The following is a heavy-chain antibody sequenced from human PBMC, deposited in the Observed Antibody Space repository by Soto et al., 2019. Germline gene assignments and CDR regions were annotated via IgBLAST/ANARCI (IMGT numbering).Heavy chain of an antibody. V-gene: IGHV3-21*01. CDR3: ARATVTTGRIGDFDM. Sequence: EVQLVESGGGLVKPGGSLRLSCAASGFTFSSYSMNWVRQAPGKGLEWVSSITSSSSYINYAASVKGRFTISRDNAKNSLYLQTNSLRAEDTAVYYCARATVTTGRIGDFDMWGQGTMVTVSS. J-gene: IGHJ3*02. CDR2: ITSSSSYI. CDR1: GFTFSSYS. D-gene: IGHD4-17*01.